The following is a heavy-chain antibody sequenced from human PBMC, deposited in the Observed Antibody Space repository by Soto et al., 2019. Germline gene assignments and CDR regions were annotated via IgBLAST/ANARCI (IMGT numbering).Heavy chain of an antibody. D-gene: IGHD5-18*01. Sequence: PGGSLRLSCAASGFTFSSCAMHWVRQAPGKGLEWVAVISYDGSNKYYADSVKGRFTISRDNSKNTLYLQMNSLRAEDTAVYYCAKDQGYSYGFDRDYYYGMDVWGQGTTVTVSS. CDR2: ISYDGSNK. V-gene: IGHV3-30*04. J-gene: IGHJ6*02. CDR1: GFTFSSCA. CDR3: AKDQGYSYGFDRDYYYGMDV.